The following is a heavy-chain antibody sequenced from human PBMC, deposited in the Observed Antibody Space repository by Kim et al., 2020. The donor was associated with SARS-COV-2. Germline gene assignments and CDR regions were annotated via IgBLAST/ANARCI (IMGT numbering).Heavy chain of an antibody. CDR3: ARDRGGSGNYLDF. D-gene: IGHD3-10*01. V-gene: IGHV3-30*01. J-gene: IGHJ4*02. Sequence: YSADSGKGRFTISRDDSKYTLYLQMNNLRAEDTALYYCARDRGGSGNYLDFWGQGTQVTLSS.